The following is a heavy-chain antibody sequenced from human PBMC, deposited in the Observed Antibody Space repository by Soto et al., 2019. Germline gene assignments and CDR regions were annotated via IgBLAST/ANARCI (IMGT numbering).Heavy chain of an antibody. D-gene: IGHD5-12*01. CDR3: ARHHGPTTSENWFDP. Sequence: ASVKVSCKASGYTFFTYDISWVRQAPGQGPEWMGWISTYSGDTKYAQKFQGRVTMTTDTSTTTAYLELRSLRSDDTAVYYCARHHGPTTSENWFDPWGQGTLVTVSS. CDR2: ISTYSGDT. V-gene: IGHV1-18*01. CDR1: GYTFFTYD. J-gene: IGHJ5*02.